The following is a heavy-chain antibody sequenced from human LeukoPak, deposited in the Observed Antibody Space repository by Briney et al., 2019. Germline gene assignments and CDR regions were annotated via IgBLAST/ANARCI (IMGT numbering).Heavy chain of an antibody. CDR2: ISYDGSNE. Sequence: GGSLRLSCAASGFTFSSYVMHWVRQAPGKGLEWVAIISYDGSNEYYADSVKGRFTISRDNSKNTLYLQMNSLRAEDTAVYYCAKDTRSDYWGQGTLVTVSS. J-gene: IGHJ4*02. V-gene: IGHV3-30*04. CDR1: GFTFSSYV. CDR3: AKDTRSDY.